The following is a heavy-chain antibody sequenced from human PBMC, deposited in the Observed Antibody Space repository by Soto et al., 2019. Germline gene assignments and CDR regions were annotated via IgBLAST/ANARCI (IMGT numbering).Heavy chain of an antibody. CDR2: IKSKTDGGTT. Sequence: GGSLRLSCAASGFTFSNAWMSWVRQAPGKGLEWVGRIKSKTDGGTTDYAAPVKGRFTISRDDSKNTLYLQMNSLKTEDTAVYYCTTWASFRHYYDSSGYYIQHWGQGTLVTVSS. V-gene: IGHV3-15*01. CDR3: TTWASFRHYYDSSGYYIQH. CDR1: GFTFSNAW. D-gene: IGHD3-22*01. J-gene: IGHJ1*01.